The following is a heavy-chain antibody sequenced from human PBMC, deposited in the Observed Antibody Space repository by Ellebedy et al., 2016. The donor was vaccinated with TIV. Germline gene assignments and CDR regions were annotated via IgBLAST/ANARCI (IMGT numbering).Heavy chain of an antibody. V-gene: IGHV3-53*01. D-gene: IGHD3-16*01. CDR3: ARASVGGGFDY. Sequence: GGSLRLXCAASGFTVSNNYMTWVRQAPGKGLEWVSFIYNDGRINYADSVKGRFTISRHNSKNTLYLQMNSLRAEDTAVYYCARASVGGGFDYWGQGTLVTVSS. CDR2: IYNDGRI. CDR1: GFTVSNNY. J-gene: IGHJ4*02.